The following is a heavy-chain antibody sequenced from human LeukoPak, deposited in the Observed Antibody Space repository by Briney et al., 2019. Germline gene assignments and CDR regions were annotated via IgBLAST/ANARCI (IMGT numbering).Heavy chain of an antibody. CDR2: MYPNSGNT. CDR1: GYTFTSYD. J-gene: IGHJ4*02. D-gene: IGHD2-21*01. V-gene: IGHV1-8*01. CDR3: ARLESDGGGTDY. Sequence: GASVKVSCKASGYTFTSYDINWVRQATGQGLEWMGWMYPNSGNTGYAQKLQGRVTMTRNTSISTAYMELSSLRSEDTAVYYCARLESDGGGTDYWGQGTLVTVSS.